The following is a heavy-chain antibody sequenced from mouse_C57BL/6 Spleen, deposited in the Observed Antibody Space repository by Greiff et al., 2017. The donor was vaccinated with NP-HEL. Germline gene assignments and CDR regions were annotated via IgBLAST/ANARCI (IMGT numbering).Heavy chain of an antibody. CDR2: ISSGGSYT. CDR1: GFTFSSYG. CDR3: ARDYGRNPFDY. Sequence: EVKLMESGGDLVKPGGSLKLSCAASGFTFSSYGMSWVRQTPDKRLEWVATISSGGSYTYYPDSVKGRFTISRDNAKNTLYLQMSSLKSEDTAMYYCARDYGRNPFDYWGQGTTLTVSS. V-gene: IGHV5-6*01. J-gene: IGHJ2*01. D-gene: IGHD1-1*01.